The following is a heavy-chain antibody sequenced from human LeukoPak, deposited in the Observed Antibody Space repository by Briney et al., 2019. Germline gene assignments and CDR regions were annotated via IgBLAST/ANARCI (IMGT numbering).Heavy chain of an antibody. CDR1: GYSISSGYY. CDR2: IYYSGST. J-gene: IGHJ4*02. Sequence: SETLSLTCTVSGYSISSGYYWGWIRQPPGKGLEWIGSIYYSGSTYYNPSLKSRVTISVDTSKNQFSLKLSSVTAADTAVYYCASLGYYYDPPGYWGQGTLVTVSS. CDR3: ASLGYYYDPPGY. D-gene: IGHD3-22*01. V-gene: IGHV4-38-2*02.